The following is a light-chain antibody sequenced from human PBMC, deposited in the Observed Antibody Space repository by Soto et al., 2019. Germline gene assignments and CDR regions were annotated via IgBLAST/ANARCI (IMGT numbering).Light chain of an antibody. CDR1: QSFLYSSNNKNY. CDR3: QQYYSTPPT. V-gene: IGKV4-1*01. Sequence: DIVMTQSSDSLAVSLGESATINFTSSQSFLYSSNNKNYLAWYQQKPGQPPKXLIYWASTRESGVPDRFSGSWSGTDFTHTISSLQAEDVAVYYCQQYYSTPPTFGGGTKVDIK. CDR2: WAS. J-gene: IGKJ4*01.